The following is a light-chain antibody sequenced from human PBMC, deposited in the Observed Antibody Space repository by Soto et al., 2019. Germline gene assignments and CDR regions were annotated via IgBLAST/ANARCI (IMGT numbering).Light chain of an antibody. CDR3: SSYTSSSTLV. V-gene: IGLV2-14*01. Sequence: ALTQPASVSGSPGQSITISCTGASSDVGGYNYVSWYQQHPGKAPKLMIYDVSNRPSGVSNRFSGSKSGNTASLTISGLQAEDEADYYCSSYTSSSTLVFGTGTKVTVL. J-gene: IGLJ1*01. CDR2: DVS. CDR1: SSDVGGYNY.